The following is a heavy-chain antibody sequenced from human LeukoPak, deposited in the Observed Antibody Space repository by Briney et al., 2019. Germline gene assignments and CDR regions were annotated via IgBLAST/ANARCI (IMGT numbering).Heavy chain of an antibody. CDR2: INPRGGGT. D-gene: IGHD5-24*01. Sequence: GASVKVSCKASGGTFSSYAISWVRQAPGQGLEWMGIINPRGGGTTFAQKFQGRLTMTRDMSTSTVYMELTSLRSEDTAVYYCARDNSRDGYNYVFDYWGQGTLVTVSS. CDR1: GGTFSSYA. CDR3: ARDNSRDGYNYVFDY. J-gene: IGHJ4*02. V-gene: IGHV1-46*01.